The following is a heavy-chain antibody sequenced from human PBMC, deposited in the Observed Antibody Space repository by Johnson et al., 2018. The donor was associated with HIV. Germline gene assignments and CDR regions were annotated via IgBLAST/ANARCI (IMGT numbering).Heavy chain of an antibody. J-gene: IGHJ3*02. Sequence: VQLVESGGGLVKPGGSLRLSCAASGFTFSSYAMHWVRQAPGKGLEWVAVISYDGSNKYYADSVKGRFTISRDNSKNTLFLQMNSLRAEDTAVYYCARETGDGDAFDIWGQGTMVTVSS. CDR2: ISYDGSNK. CDR3: ARETGDGDAFDI. D-gene: IGHD7-27*01. CDR1: GFTFSSYA. V-gene: IGHV3-30-3*01.